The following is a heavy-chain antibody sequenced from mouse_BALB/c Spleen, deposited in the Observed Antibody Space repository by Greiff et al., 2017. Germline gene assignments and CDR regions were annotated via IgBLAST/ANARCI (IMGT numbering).Heavy chain of an antibody. CDR3: ARTVYYGSSDDWYFDV. J-gene: IGHJ1*01. D-gene: IGHD1-1*01. Sequence: EVQVVESGPELVKPGASVKMSCKASGYTFTSYVMHWVKQKPGQGLEWIGYINPYNDGTKYNEKFKGKATLTSDKSSSTAYMELSSLTSEDSAVYYCARTVYYGSSDDWYFDVWGAGTTVTVSS. V-gene: IGHV1-14*01. CDR1: GYTFTSYV. CDR2: INPYNDGT.